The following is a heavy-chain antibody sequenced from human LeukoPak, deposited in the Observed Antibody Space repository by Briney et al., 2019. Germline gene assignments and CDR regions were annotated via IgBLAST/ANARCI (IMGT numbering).Heavy chain of an antibody. CDR1: GFNLSTYG. CDR2: IWYDGNNK. J-gene: IGHJ5*02. V-gene: IGHV3-33*01. Sequence: GGSLRLPCAASGFNLSTYGMHWVRRAPGKGLEWVADIWYDGNNKFYADSVKGRFTISRDNSKNTVHLQMYSLRDEDTAVYYCAAAYGEGWFDPWGQGTQVTVSP. D-gene: IGHD4-17*01. CDR3: AAAYGEGWFDP.